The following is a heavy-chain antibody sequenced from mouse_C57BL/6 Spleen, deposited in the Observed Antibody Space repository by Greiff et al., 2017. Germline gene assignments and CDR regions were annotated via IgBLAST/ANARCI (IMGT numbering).Heavy chain of an antibody. Sequence: EVKVVESGGGLVKPGGSLKLSCAASGFTFSSYAMSWVRQTPEKRLEWVATISDGGSYTYYPDNVKGRFTISRDNAKNNLYLQMSHLKSEDTAMYYCAREFDSDYFDYWGQGTTLTVSS. V-gene: IGHV5-4*01. J-gene: IGHJ2*01. CDR3: AREFDSDYFDY. CDR2: ISDGGSYT. CDR1: GFTFSSYA. D-gene: IGHD2-12*01.